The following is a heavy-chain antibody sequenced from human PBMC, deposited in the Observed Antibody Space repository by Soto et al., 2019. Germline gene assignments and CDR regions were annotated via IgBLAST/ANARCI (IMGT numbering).Heavy chain of an antibody. V-gene: IGHV4-39*07. CDR1: GGSISSSSYY. J-gene: IGHJ4*02. Sequence: PSETLSLTCTVSGGSISSSSYYWGWIRQPPGKGLEWIGSIYYSGSTYYNPSLKSRVTISVDTSKNQFYMELGSLTSEDTAVYYCARANRAWLQLLDYWGQGTQVTVSS. CDR3: ARANRAWLQLLDY. CDR2: IYYSGST. D-gene: IGHD5-12*01.